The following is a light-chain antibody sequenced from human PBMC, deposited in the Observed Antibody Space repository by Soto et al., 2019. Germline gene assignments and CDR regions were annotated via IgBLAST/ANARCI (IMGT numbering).Light chain of an antibody. CDR3: QVRDVWPS. CDR1: QSVSTS. V-gene: IGKV3-11*01. CDR2: DAS. Sequence: IVLTQSPVTLALSPGERAVLSCRASQSVSTSLAWYQHKPGQAPRLFIYDASKRAPGIPARFSGSGSGTDFTLNISSLEPEDLAVYYCQVRDVWPSFGQGTKVEIK. J-gene: IGKJ1*01.